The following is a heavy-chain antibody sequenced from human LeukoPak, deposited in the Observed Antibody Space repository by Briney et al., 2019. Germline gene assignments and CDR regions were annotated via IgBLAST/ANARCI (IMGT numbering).Heavy chain of an antibody. Sequence: PGGSLRLSCAASGFNFGVYNMNWVRQTPGKGLEWVSSISSDAHYIYYADSVKGRFTISRDNANNSVFLQMNSLRAEDTAVYFCAREKRDLLMSFDVWGQGTMVTISS. CDR2: ISSDAHYI. V-gene: IGHV3-21*06. D-gene: IGHD2-15*01. J-gene: IGHJ3*01. CDR3: AREKRDLLMSFDV. CDR1: GFNFGVYN.